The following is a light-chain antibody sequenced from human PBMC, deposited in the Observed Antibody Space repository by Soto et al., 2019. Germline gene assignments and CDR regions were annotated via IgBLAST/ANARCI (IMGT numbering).Light chain of an antibody. J-gene: IGKJ2*01. CDR3: QHYDNLPYT. CDR2: DAS. Sequence: DIQMTQSPSSLSASVGDRVTITCQASQDITKYLSWFQQKPGKVPKLLIYDASELETGVPSRFSGSGSGTDFTFTISSLQPEDIATYYCQHYDNLPYTFGQGTKVEMK. CDR1: QDITKY. V-gene: IGKV1-33*01.